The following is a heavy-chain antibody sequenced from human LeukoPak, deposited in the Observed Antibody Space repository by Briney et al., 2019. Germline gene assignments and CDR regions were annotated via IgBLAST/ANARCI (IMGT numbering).Heavy chain of an antibody. CDR1: GYSFTSYW. V-gene: IGHV5-51*01. CDR3: ARDPIDYGDYDLDSFAFDI. D-gene: IGHD4-17*01. J-gene: IGHJ3*02. Sequence: GESLKISCKGSGYSFTSYWIGWVRQMPGKGLEWMGITYPGDSDTRYSPSFQGQVTISADKSISTAYLQWSSLKASDTAMYYCARDPIDYGDYDLDSFAFDIWGQGTMVTVSS. CDR2: TYPGDSDT.